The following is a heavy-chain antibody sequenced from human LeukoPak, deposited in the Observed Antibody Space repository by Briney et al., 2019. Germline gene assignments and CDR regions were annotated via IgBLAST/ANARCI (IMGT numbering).Heavy chain of an antibody. CDR1: GFTFSSYE. J-gene: IGHJ4*02. CDR2: ISSSGSTI. V-gene: IGHV3-48*03. CDR3: ARNLAGSFDY. D-gene: IGHD7-27*01. Sequence: GGSLRLSCAASGFTFSSYEMNWVRQAPGKGLEWVSYISSSGSTIYYADSVKGRFTISRDNAKNSLYLQMNSLRAEDTAVYYCARNLAGSFDYWGQGTLVTVSS.